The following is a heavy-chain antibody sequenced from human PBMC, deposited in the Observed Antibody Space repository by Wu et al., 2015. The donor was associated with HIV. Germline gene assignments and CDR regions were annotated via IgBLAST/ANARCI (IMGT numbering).Heavy chain of an antibody. V-gene: IGHV1-8*01. CDR3: ARQXAYTSGWYIFDY. CDR1: GYTFTSYD. Sequence: QVQLVQSGAEVKKPGASVKVSCKASGYTFTSYDINWVRQATGQGLEWMGWMNPRTGNTGYAQKFQGRVTMTRDTSISTANMELSSLRSEDTAVYYCARQXAYTSGWYIFDYWGQGTLVTSPQ. J-gene: IGHJ4*02. CDR2: MNPRTGNT. D-gene: IGHD6-19*01.